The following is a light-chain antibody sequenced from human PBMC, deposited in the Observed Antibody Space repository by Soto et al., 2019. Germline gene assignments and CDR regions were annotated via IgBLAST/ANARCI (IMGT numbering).Light chain of an antibody. CDR2: GAS. Sequence: EIVLTQSPGTLSLSPGERATLSCRASQSVISNYLAWYQQKPGQAPRALIFGASSRSAGIPDRFSGSGSGTDFTLTISRLEPEDSAVYYCQQYGRSPSTFGPGTKVEIK. J-gene: IGKJ1*01. V-gene: IGKV3-20*01. CDR1: QSVISNY. CDR3: QQYGRSPST.